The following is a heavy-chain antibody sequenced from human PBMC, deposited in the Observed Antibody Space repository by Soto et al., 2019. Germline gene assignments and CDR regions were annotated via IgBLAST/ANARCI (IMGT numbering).Heavy chain of an antibody. V-gene: IGHV1-69*13. J-gene: IGHJ3*02. CDR2: IIPIFGTA. Sequence: SVKVSCKASGGTFSSYAISWVRQAPGQGLEWMGGIIPIFGTANYAQKFQGRVTITADESTSTAYMELSSLRSEDTAVYYCAIWEAPQQDNYDILTGPPAGDAFDIWGQGTMVTV. CDR1: GGTFSSYA. CDR3: AIWEAPQQDNYDILTGPPAGDAFDI. D-gene: IGHD3-9*01.